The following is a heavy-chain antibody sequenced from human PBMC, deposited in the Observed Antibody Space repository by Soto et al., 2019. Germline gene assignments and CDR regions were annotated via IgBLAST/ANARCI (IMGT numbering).Heavy chain of an antibody. CDR3: AKDGPSGRWLQFYFDF. Sequence: DVQLVESGGVVIQPGGSLRLSCAASGFTFHDFTMHWVRQTPGKGLEWVSLISWDGATAYYADSVKGRFTISRDNSKNALYLQMNSLRAEDTALYYCAKDGPSGRWLQFYFDFWGQGTLVTVSS. J-gene: IGHJ4*02. D-gene: IGHD5-12*01. V-gene: IGHV3-43*01. CDR2: ISWDGATA. CDR1: GFTFHDFT.